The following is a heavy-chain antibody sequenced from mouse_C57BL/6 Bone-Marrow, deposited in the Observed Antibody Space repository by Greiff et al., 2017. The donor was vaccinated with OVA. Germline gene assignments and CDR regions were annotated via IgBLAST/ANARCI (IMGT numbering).Heavy chain of an antibody. Sequence: EVMLVESEGGLVQPGSSMKLSCTASGFTFSDYYMAWVRQVPEKGLEWVANINYDGSSTYYLDSLKSRFIISRDNAKNILYLQMSSLKSEDTATYYCASYYGSSYPLYAMDYWGQGTSVTVSS. CDR3: ASYYGSSYPLYAMDY. J-gene: IGHJ4*01. D-gene: IGHD1-1*01. V-gene: IGHV5-16*01. CDR1: GFTFSDYY. CDR2: INYDGSST.